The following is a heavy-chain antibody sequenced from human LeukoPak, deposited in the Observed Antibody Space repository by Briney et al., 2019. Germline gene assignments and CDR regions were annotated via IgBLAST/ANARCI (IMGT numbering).Heavy chain of an antibody. D-gene: IGHD3-22*01. CDR1: ENTFSTFD. CDR2: IRSGGTTI. V-gene: IGHV3-48*03. J-gene: IGHJ4*02. Sequence: GGSLRLSCEAFENTFSTFDMNWDRQAPGKGLEWVASIRSGGTTIFYSDSVKGRFTISRDNAKNSLYLQMNSLRAEDTAVYYCARAPRTYYYDSSGYGDYWGQGTLVTVSS. CDR3: ARAPRTYYYDSSGYGDY.